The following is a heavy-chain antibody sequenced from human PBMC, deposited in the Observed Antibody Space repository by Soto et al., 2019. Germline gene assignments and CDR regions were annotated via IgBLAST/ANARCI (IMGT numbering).Heavy chain of an antibody. CDR3: AILMVRGVIYYYDGMDV. V-gene: IGHV1-69*01. CDR2: IIPIFGTA. Sequence: QVQLVQSGAEVKKPGSSVKVSCKASGGTFSSYAISWVRQAPGQGLEWLGGIIPIFGTANYAQKFQGRVTITADESTSTAYLELSRLRSEDTAGYYCAILMVRGVIYYYDGMDVWGQGTKVTVSS. J-gene: IGHJ6*02. CDR1: GGTFSSYA. D-gene: IGHD3-10*01.